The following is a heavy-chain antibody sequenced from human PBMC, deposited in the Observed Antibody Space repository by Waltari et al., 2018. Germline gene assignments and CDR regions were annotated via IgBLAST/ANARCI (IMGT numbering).Heavy chain of an antibody. CDR2: INPNSDGT. D-gene: IGHD3-10*01. CDR1: GYTFIGFY. J-gene: IGHJ3*02. CDR3: SSTFITMGDAFDI. Sequence: QVQLVQSGAEVKKPGAAVQVSCTAYGYTFIGFYMHWVRRAPGQGLEWMGRINPNSDGTNYAQKFQGRVTMTRDTSISTAYMELSRLRSDDTAVYYCSSTFITMGDAFDIWGQGTMVTVSS. V-gene: IGHV1-2*06.